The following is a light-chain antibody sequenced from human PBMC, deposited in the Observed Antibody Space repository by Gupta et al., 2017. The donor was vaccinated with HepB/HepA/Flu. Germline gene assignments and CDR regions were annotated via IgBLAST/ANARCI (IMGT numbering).Light chain of an antibody. J-gene: IGKJ1*01. CDR3: QQSYSTPLT. CDR1: QSISSY. Sequence: IQMTQSPSSLSASVGDRVTITCRASQSISSYLNWYQQKPGKAPKLLIYAASSLQSGVPSRFSGSGSGTEFTLTISSLQPEDFATYYCQQSYSTPLTFGTGTKVEIK. CDR2: AAS. V-gene: IGKV1-39*01.